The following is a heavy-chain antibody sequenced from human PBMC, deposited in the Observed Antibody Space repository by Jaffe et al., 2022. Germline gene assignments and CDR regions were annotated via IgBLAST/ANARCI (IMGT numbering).Heavy chain of an antibody. V-gene: IGHV4-38-2*02. Sequence: QVQLQESGPGLVKPSETLSLTCAVSGYSISSGYYWGWIRQPPGKGLEWIGSIYHSGSTYYNPSLKSRVTISVDTSKNQFSLKLSSVTAADTAVYYCAREYSSSVDYFDYWGQGTLVTVSS. CDR2: IYHSGST. CDR1: GYSISSGYY. D-gene: IGHD6-13*01. CDR3: AREYSSSVDYFDY. J-gene: IGHJ4*02.